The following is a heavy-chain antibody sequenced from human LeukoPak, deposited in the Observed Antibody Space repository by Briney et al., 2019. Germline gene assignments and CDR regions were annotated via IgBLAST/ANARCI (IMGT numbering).Heavy chain of an antibody. V-gene: IGHV4-61*01. Sequence: PSETLSLTCTVSGGSVISGSYYWSWMRQPPGMELEWIGYVSHSGNTNYNPSLKSRVTISKDTSKTQFSLKLSSVTAADTAVYYCVREHDWGDFDFWGQGTLVTVSS. D-gene: IGHD3-9*01. CDR1: GGSVISGSYY. CDR2: VSHSGNT. J-gene: IGHJ4*02. CDR3: VREHDWGDFDF.